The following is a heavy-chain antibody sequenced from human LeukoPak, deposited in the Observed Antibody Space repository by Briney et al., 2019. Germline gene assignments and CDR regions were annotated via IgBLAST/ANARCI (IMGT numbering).Heavy chain of an antibody. J-gene: IGHJ6*02. CDR3: ARGGDTVTDYYYYGMDV. Sequence: PSETLSLTCTVSGGSISSRSYYWGWIRQPPGKGLEWIGYIYYSGSTYYNPSLKSRVTISVDTSKNQFSLKLSSVTAADTAVYYCARGGDTVTDYYYYGMDVWGQGTLVTVSS. CDR1: GGSISSRSYY. CDR2: IYYSGST. V-gene: IGHV4-30-4*08. D-gene: IGHD4-17*01.